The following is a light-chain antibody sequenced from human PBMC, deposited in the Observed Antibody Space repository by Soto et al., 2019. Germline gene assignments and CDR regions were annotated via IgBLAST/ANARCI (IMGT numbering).Light chain of an antibody. CDR3: PQYTHLPYT. CDR1: QSVSSN. Sequence: EIVMTQSPATLSVSPGERATLSCRASQSVSSNLAWYQQKPGQAPRLLIYGASTRATGIPARFSGSGSGTEFTLTISSLQSEDFVVYYCPQYTHLPYTFVHGT. CDR2: GAS. V-gene: IGKV3D-15*01. J-gene: IGKJ2*01.